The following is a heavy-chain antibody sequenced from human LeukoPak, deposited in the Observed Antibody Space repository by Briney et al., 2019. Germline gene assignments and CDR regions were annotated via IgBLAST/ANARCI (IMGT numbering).Heavy chain of an antibody. D-gene: IGHD1-26*01. CDR3: ARGGSYFDY. V-gene: IGHV3-30*03. CDR1: GFTFSSYG. CDR2: ISYDGSNK. Sequence: PGGSLRLSCAASGFTFSSYGIHWVRQAPGKGLEWVAVISYDGSNKYYADSVKGRFTISRDNAKNSLYLQMNSLRAEDTAVYYCARGGSYFDYWGQGTLVTVSS. J-gene: IGHJ4*02.